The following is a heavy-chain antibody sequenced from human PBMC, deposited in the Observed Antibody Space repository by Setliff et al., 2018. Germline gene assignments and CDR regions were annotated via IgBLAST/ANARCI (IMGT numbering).Heavy chain of an antibody. CDR2: LYHTGST. CDR3: ARVAQYSSSSFYYYYYGMDV. J-gene: IGHJ6*02. V-gene: IGHV4-38-2*02. CDR1: GYSIRSDYY. D-gene: IGHD6-6*01. Sequence: KPSETLSLTCTVSGYSIRSDYYWGWIRQPPGKGLEWIGSLYHTGSTDYNPSLNSRVTISVDTSKNQFSLTLSSVTAADTAVYYCARVAQYSSSSFYYYYYGMDVWGQGTTVTVSS.